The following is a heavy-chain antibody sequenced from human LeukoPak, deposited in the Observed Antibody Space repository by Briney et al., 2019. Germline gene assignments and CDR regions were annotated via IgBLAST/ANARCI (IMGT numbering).Heavy chain of an antibody. CDR3: ARAYCSGGSCYWYFDL. CDR1: GGSFSGYY. D-gene: IGHD2-15*01. Sequence: SETLSLTCAVYGGSFSGYYWSWIRQPPGKGLEWIGEINHSGSTNYNPPLKSRVTISVDTSKNQFSLKLSSVTAADTAVYYCARAYCSGGSCYWYFDLWGRGTLVTVSS. CDR2: INHSGST. J-gene: IGHJ2*01. V-gene: IGHV4-34*01.